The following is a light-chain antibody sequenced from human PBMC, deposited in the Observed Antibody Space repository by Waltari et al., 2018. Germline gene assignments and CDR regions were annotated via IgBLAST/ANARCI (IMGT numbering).Light chain of an antibody. V-gene: IGLV2-23*01. CDR3: CSYAGFSTYV. Sequence: QSVLTQPASVSGSPGQSSTISCTGTSSDVGSYNLVSWYQQHPGKAPKLMIYEGSKPPSGVSNRFSGSKSGNTASLTIFGLQAEDEANYYCCSYAGFSTYVFGTGTKVTVL. CDR2: EGS. CDR1: SSDVGSYNL. J-gene: IGLJ1*01.